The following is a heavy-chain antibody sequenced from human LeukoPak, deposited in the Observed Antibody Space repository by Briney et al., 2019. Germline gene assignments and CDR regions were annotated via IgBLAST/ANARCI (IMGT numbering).Heavy chain of an antibody. J-gene: IGHJ6*03. CDR1: GFTFSSYG. CDR3: AKDTTGGYDEYYYYYLDV. D-gene: IGHD5-12*01. V-gene: IGHV3-30*02. Sequence: HPGGSLRLSCAASGFTFSSYGMHWVRQAPGKGLEWVAFIRYDGSNKYYADSVKGRFTFSRDNSKNTLYLQMNSLRAEDTAVYYCAKDTTGGYDEYYYYYLDVWGKGTTVTVSS. CDR2: IRYDGSNK.